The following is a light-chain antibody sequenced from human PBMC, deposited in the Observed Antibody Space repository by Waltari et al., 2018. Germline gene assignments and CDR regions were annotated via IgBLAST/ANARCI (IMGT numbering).Light chain of an antibody. Sequence: QSVLTQPPSVSGATGQRVTIACSGRTSNIGAVSAVHWYQQLPGTAPKLLIHATNGRPSGVPDRFSGSKSGTSASLAITGLQPEDEADYYCQSYDTSLSALVFGGGTKLTVL. V-gene: IGLV1-40*01. J-gene: IGLJ2*01. CDR3: QSYDTSLSALV. CDR2: ATN. CDR1: TSNIGAVSA.